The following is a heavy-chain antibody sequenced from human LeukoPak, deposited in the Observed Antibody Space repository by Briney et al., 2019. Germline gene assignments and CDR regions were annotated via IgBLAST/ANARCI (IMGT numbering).Heavy chain of an antibody. J-gene: IGHJ4*02. V-gene: IGHV3-15*01. CDR3: AKQSAGSAAWYSLHYDF. Sequence: GGSLRLSCAASGFTLNNAWMSWVRQAPGEGLEWLGRIKRETDGGTIDYAAPVKGRFTISRDNSKDTLYLQMNGLRAEDTAVYFCAKQSAGSAAWYSLHYDFWGQGTLVTVSS. CDR1: GFTLNNAW. CDR2: IKRETDGGTI. D-gene: IGHD6-13*01.